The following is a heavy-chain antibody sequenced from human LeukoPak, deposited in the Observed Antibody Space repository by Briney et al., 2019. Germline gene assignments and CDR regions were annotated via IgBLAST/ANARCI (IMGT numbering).Heavy chain of an antibody. J-gene: IGHJ4*02. D-gene: IGHD1-14*01. CDR3: AREAGTGDY. Sequence: GGSLRLSCAASGFTFSSYWMSWVRQAPGKGLEWVANIEQDGSEKYYVDSVKGRFTISRDNAKNSLFLQMNSLRADDAAVYYCAREAGTGDYWGQGTLVTVSS. V-gene: IGHV3-7*01. CDR2: IEQDGSEK. CDR1: GFTFSSYW.